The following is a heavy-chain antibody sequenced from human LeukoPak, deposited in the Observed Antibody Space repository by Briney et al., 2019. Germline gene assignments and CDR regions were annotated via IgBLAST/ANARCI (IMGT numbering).Heavy chain of an antibody. CDR2: IIPILGTA. V-gene: IGHV1-69*04. D-gene: IGHD6-19*01. Sequence: ASVKVSCKASGGTFSSYAISWVRQAPGQGLEWMGRIIPILGTANYAQKFQGRVTITADKSTSTAYMELSSLRSEDTAVYYCARDPLEGIAVAGTFDPWGQGTLVTVSS. J-gene: IGHJ5*02. CDR3: ARDPLEGIAVAGTFDP. CDR1: GGTFSSYA.